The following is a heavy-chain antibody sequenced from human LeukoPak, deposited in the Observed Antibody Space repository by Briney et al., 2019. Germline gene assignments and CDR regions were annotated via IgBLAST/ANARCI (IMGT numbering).Heavy chain of an antibody. CDR1: GGSMSSNY. CDR3: ARAVDFWSDSNGFDP. V-gene: IGHV4-59*01. Sequence: PSETLSLTCTVSGGSMSSNYWSWIRQPPGKVVEEIGYIYYSGSTNYNPSLKSRVTISVDTSKNQFSLKLSSVTAADTAVYYCARAVDFWSDSNGFDPWGQGTLVTVSS. J-gene: IGHJ5*02. CDR2: IYYSGST. D-gene: IGHD3-3*01.